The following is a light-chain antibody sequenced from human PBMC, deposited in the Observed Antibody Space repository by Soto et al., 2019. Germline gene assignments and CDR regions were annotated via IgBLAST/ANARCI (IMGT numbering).Light chain of an antibody. V-gene: IGKV3-11*01. Sequence: EIVMTQSPATLSVSPGESATLSCRASQSVSSYLAWYQQKPGQAPRLLIYDASNRATGIPARFSGSGSGTDFTLTISSLEPEDSAVYYCQQRHMWPITFGQGTQLEIK. CDR3: QQRHMWPIT. CDR2: DAS. CDR1: QSVSSY. J-gene: IGKJ5*01.